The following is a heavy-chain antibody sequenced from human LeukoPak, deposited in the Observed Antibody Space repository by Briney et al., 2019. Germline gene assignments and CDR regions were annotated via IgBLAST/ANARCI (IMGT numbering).Heavy chain of an antibody. Sequence: GTSVKVSCKASGYTFTSYCMHWLRQAPGQGLQWMGIINPSDGSTSYTPRFQGRVTVTRDTSTSTVYMELSSLRSEDTAVYYCARVYSGYDCGYWGQGTLVTVSS. CDR1: GYTFTSYC. J-gene: IGHJ4*02. CDR2: INPSDGST. CDR3: ARVYSGYDCGY. V-gene: IGHV1-46*01. D-gene: IGHD5-12*01.